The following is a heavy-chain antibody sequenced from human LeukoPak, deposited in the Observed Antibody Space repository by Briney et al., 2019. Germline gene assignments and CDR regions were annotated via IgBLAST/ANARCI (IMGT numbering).Heavy chain of an antibody. J-gene: IGHJ4*02. Sequence: GGSLRLSCAASGFTFSSYAMSWVRQAPGKGLEWVSAISGSGGSTYYADSVKGRFTISRDTSKSTLYLQMNSLRAEDTAVYYCAKRSGDSYYLDSWGQGTLVTVSS. V-gene: IGHV3-23*01. CDR1: GFTFSSYA. CDR3: AKRSGDSYYLDS. D-gene: IGHD2-15*01. CDR2: ISGSGGST.